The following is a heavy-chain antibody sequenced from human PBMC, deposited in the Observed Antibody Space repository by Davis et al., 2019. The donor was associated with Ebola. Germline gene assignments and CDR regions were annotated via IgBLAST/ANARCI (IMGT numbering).Heavy chain of an antibody. Sequence: PGGSLRLSCAASGFSISSYWLHWVRQATGKGLVWVSRIKTDGRSTGYGASVQGRFTIYRVNAKNSLYLQMNSLRDEDTAVYDCARAMFGVLRWGQRTLVAVAS. D-gene: IGHD3-10*02. V-gene: IGHV3-74*01. CDR1: GFSISSYW. J-gene: IGHJ4*02. CDR2: IKTDGRST. CDR3: ARAMFGVLR.